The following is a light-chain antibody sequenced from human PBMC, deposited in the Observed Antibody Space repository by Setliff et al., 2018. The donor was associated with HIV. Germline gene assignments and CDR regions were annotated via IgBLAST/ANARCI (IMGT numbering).Light chain of an antibody. Sequence: LTQPPSESVAPGQTATITCGGDNIGTKSVHWYQQRPGQAPVLVIYSDDDRPSGIPERFSGSNSGNTATLTISRVEVGDEADYYCQVWDSSSDHFVFGTGTKVTVL. CDR2: SDD. CDR3: QVWDSSSDHFV. V-gene: IGLV3-21*04. J-gene: IGLJ1*01. CDR1: NIGTKS.